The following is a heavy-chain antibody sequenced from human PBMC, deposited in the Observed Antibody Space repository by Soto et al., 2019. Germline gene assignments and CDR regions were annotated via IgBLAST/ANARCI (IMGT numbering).Heavy chain of an antibody. CDR1: GGTFSDFT. Sequence: QVQLVQSGAELRKPGSSVKVSCKASGGTFSDFTINWVRQAPGQRLEWMGGIIPIFDTANYAENFQGRVTITADESTSTSFMEVSSLRSEDTAAYYCARNGTLTGYSYGMDVWGQGTMVTVSS. CDR3: ARNGTLTGYSYGMDV. D-gene: IGHD1-1*01. CDR2: IIPIFDTA. J-gene: IGHJ6*02. V-gene: IGHV1-69*01.